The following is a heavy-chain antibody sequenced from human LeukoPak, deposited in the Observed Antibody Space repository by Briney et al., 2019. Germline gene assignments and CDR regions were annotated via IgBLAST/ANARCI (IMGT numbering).Heavy chain of an antibody. CDR2: ISSSSSTI. CDR3: ARGRLRLGELSMGY. Sequence: GGSLRLSCAASGFTFSSYSMNWVRQAPGKGLEWVSYISSSSSTIYYADSVKGRFTISGDNAKNSLYLQMNSLRAEDTAVYYCARGRLRLGELSMGYWGQGTLVTVSS. D-gene: IGHD3-16*02. V-gene: IGHV3-48*01. CDR1: GFTFSSYS. J-gene: IGHJ4*02.